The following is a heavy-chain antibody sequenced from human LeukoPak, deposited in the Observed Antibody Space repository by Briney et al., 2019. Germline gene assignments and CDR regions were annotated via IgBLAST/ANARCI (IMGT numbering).Heavy chain of an antibody. CDR3: ARDSLFDGYSYGYTGAFDI. Sequence: GASVKVSCKASGYTFTSYGISWVRQAPGQGLEWMGWISAYNGNTNYAQKLQGRVTMTRDTSTSTVYMELSSLRSEDTAVYYCARDSLFDGYSYGYTGAFDIWGQGTMVTVSS. V-gene: IGHV1-18*01. J-gene: IGHJ3*02. CDR1: GYTFTSYG. CDR2: ISAYNGNT. D-gene: IGHD5-18*01.